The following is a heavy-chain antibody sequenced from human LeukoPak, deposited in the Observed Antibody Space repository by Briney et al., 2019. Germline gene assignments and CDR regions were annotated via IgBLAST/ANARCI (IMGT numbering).Heavy chain of an antibody. V-gene: IGHV1-69*05. D-gene: IGHD6-19*01. CDR1: GGTFSSYA. CDR3: ARGDGSGWYMRWFDP. Sequence: ASAKVSCKASGGTFSSYAISWVRQAPGQGLEWMGRIIPIFGTANYAQKFQGRVTITTDESTSTAYMELSSLRSEDTAVYYCARGDGSGWYMRWFDPWGQGTLVTVSS. CDR2: IIPIFGTA. J-gene: IGHJ5*02.